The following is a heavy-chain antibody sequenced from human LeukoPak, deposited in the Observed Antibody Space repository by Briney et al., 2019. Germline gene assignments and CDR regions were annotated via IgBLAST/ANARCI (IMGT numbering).Heavy chain of an antibody. Sequence: ASVKVSCTASGYTFTSYYLHWVRQAPGQGLEWMGIINPRTGTTKYAQKFQGRVTMTRDTSTSTVYMDLSSLRSEDTAVYYCARDPYDFWSGASMGNSFDPCGHGTLVTVSS. CDR1: GYTFTSYY. J-gene: IGHJ5*02. CDR2: INPRTGTT. D-gene: IGHD3-3*01. CDR3: ARDPYDFWSGASMGNSFDP. V-gene: IGHV1-46*01.